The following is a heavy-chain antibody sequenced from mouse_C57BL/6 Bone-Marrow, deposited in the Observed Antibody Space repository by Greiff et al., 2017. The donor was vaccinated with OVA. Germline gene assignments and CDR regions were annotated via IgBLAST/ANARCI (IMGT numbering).Heavy chain of an antibody. CDR2: IYPGGGYT. CDR1: GYTFTNYW. Sequence: VQGVESGAELVRPGTSVKMSCKASGYTFTNYWIGWAKQRPGHGLEWIGDIYPGGGYTNYNEKFKGKATLTADKSSSTAYMQFSSLTSEDSAIYYCARWGYYLAYWGQGTLVTVSA. CDR3: ARWGYYLAY. V-gene: IGHV1-63*01. D-gene: IGHD2-3*01. J-gene: IGHJ3*01.